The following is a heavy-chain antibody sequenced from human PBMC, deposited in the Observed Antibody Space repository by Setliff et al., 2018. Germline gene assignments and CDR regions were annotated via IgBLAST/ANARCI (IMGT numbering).Heavy chain of an antibody. CDR2: ISPYSDYI. CDR1: TFTLGTYS. Sequence: GGSLRLSCAASTFTLGTYSMHWVRQAPGKGLAWVSSISPYSDYIYYADSVKGRFTISRDNAKNSLYLQMNSLRAEDTAVYYCARDQSVPPSYYNFWSGSSYYYYYMDVWGKGTTVTSP. V-gene: IGHV3-21*01. D-gene: IGHD3-3*01. CDR3: ARDQSVPPSYYNFWSGSSYYYYYMDV. J-gene: IGHJ6*03.